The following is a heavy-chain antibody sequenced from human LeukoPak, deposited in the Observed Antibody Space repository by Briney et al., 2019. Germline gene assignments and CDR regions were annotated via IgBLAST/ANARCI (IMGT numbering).Heavy chain of an antibody. CDR1: GFTFSSYA. D-gene: IGHD2-2*02. CDR3: AKNLVCRSTSCYTNFDY. V-gene: IGHV3-30-3*02. Sequence: GRSLRLSCAASGFTFSSYAMHWVRQAPGKGLEWVAVISYDGSNKYYADSVKGRFTISRDNSKNTLYLQMNSLRAEDTAVYYCAKNLVCRSTSCYTNFDYWGQGTLVTVSS. J-gene: IGHJ4*02. CDR2: ISYDGSNK.